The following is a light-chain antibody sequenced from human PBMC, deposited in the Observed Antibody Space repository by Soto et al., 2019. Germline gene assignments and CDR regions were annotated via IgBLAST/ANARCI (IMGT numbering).Light chain of an antibody. Sequence: DIQMTQSPSSLSASVGDRVTITCRASQSISSYLNWYQHKPEEAPKLLIYVASDLHSGVPSRFSGSGSGTDFTLTINNLQPEDFATYYCQQSSRAPLTFGGGTKVEIK. V-gene: IGKV1-39*01. J-gene: IGKJ4*01. CDR1: QSISSY. CDR3: QQSSRAPLT. CDR2: VAS.